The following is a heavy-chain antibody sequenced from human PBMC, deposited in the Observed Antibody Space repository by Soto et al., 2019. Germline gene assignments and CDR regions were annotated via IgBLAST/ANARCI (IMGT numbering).Heavy chain of an antibody. Sequence: SETLSLTCSVSGGSIRDYFWTWVRQPPGKGLEWIGYISSSGTINYNPSLKSRVTISLDTSRNHFSLKLSSVTTADTAVYFCARDRKLVIPGNYYYYGMDVWGQGTTVTVSS. CDR3: ARDRKLVIPGNYYYYGMDV. V-gene: IGHV4-59*01. CDR2: ISSSGTI. J-gene: IGHJ6*02. CDR1: GGSIRDYF. D-gene: IGHD3-9*01.